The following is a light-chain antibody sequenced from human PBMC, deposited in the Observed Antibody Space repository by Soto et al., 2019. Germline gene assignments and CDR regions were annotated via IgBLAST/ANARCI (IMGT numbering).Light chain of an antibody. V-gene: IGKV3-11*01. CDR3: QQRSNSVT. CDR2: DAS. Sequence: EIVMTQAPATLSVSTGERAPLTCRASQSVSSYLAWYPPKPGQAPRLLIYDASNRATGIPARLSGSGSGTDFTLPIRSLEPEDFAVYYCQQRSNSVTFGQGTRLEIK. CDR1: QSVSSY. J-gene: IGKJ5*01.